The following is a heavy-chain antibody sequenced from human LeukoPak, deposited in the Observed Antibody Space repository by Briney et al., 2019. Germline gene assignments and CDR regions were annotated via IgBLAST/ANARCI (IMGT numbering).Heavy chain of an antibody. CDR1: GFTFSSYS. D-gene: IGHD6-19*01. CDR2: ISSSSSYI. V-gene: IGHV3-21*01. J-gene: IGHJ4*02. CDR3: ARGVLDSDWYGGFDY. Sequence: GGSLRLSCAASGFTFSSYSMNWVRQAPGKGLEWVSSISSSSSYIYYADSVKGRFTISRDNAKNSLYLQMNSLRAEDTAVYYCARGVLDSDWYGGFDYWGQGTLVTVSS.